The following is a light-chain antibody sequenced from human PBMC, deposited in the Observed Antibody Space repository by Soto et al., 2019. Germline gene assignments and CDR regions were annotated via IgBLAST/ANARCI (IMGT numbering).Light chain of an antibody. V-gene: IGKV1-33*01. J-gene: IGKJ4*01. CDR2: GAS. CDR1: QDITNY. Sequence: DIQMTQSPSSLSAFVGDRVTITFQASQDITNYVHWYQQKPAKAPKVLLYGASNLETGGPSRFSESGSGTHFTFTINRLQPEDVATYYCQQYDSLPSFGGGTKVDIK. CDR3: QQYDSLPS.